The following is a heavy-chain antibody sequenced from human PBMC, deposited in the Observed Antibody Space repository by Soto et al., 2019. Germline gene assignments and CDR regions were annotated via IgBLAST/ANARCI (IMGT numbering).Heavy chain of an antibody. Sequence: GESLKISCQGSGYTFNSFWIGWVRQMPGEGLEWMGLMFPWTSDTRYSPSFQGHVSISVDRSTGTGYLQWNSLKASDTAMYYCVTTRDGTTFFPHWGQGTPVTVPQ. D-gene: IGHD1-7*01. CDR1: GYTFNSFW. V-gene: IGHV5-51*01. J-gene: IGHJ4*02. CDR3: VTTRDGTTFFPH. CDR2: MFPWTSDT.